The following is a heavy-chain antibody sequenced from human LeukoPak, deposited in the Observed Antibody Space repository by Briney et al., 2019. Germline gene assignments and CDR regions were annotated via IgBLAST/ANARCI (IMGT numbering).Heavy chain of an antibody. V-gene: IGHV3-21*01. Sequence: GGSLSLSCAASGFTFSSYSMNGVRQAPGKGLEWVSSISSSSSYIYYADSVKGRFTIPRDNAKNSLYLQMNSLRAEDTAVYYCARRVTKYASDIWGQGTMVTVSS. CDR1: GFTFSSYS. D-gene: IGHD3-3*01. J-gene: IGHJ3*02. CDR2: ISSSSSYI. CDR3: ARRVTKYASDI.